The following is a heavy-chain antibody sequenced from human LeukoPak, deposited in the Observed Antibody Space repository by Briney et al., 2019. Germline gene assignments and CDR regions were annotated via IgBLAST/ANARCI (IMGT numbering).Heavy chain of an antibody. CDR1: GGSISSYY. Sequence: SETLSLTCTVSGGSISSYYWSWIRQPPGKGLEWIGHIYYSGSTNYNPSLKSRVTISVDTSKNQFSLKLSSVTAADTAVYYCARGGYCSGGSCYSVVRWFDPWGQGTLVTVSS. D-gene: IGHD2-15*01. J-gene: IGHJ5*02. CDR2: IYYSGST. V-gene: IGHV4-59*01. CDR3: ARGGYCSGGSCYSVVRWFDP.